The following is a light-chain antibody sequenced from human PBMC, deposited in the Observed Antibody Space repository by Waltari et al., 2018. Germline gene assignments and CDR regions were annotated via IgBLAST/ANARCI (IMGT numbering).Light chain of an antibody. Sequence: DIPMTQSPSSLSASVGDSVTLTCRASQDINNYLAWYQQKPGKVPKLLIYSASTLQSGVPSRFSGRGSGTDFTLTISSLQPEDVATYYCQKFNRDPFSFGPGTKVDIK. V-gene: IGKV1-27*01. J-gene: IGKJ3*01. CDR1: QDINNY. CDR3: QKFNRDPFS. CDR2: SAS.